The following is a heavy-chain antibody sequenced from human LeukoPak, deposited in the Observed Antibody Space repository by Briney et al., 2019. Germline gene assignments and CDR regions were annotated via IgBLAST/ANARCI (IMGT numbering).Heavy chain of an antibody. J-gene: IGHJ4*02. CDR3: ARPQLGYCSSTSCCSPDY. D-gene: IGHD2-2*01. V-gene: IGHV3-21*01. CDR1: GFTFSSYS. Sequence: GGSLRLSCAASGFTFSSYSMNWVRQAPGKGLEWVSSISSSSSYIYYADSVKGRFTISRDNAKNSLYLQMNSLRAEDTAVYYCARPQLGYCSSTSCCSPDYWGQGTLVTVSS. CDR2: ISSSSSYI.